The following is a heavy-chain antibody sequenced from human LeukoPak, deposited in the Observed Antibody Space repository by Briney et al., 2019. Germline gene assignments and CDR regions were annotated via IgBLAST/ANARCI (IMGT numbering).Heavy chain of an antibody. CDR1: GFTFSNHG. CDR3: AKIGVSGSWFFDL. J-gene: IGHJ2*01. CDR2: ISANSFYT. Sequence: GGSLRLSCAASGFTFSNHGMSWVRQAPGKGLEWVSSISANSFYTYYADSVKGRFTVSRDNSKNTLCLQMNNMAAEDTAVYFCAKIGVSGSWFFDLWGRGTLLSVSS. V-gene: IGHV3-23*01. D-gene: IGHD1-1*01.